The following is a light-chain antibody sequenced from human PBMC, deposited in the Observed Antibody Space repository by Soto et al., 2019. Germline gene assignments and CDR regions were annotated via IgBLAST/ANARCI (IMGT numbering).Light chain of an antibody. V-gene: IGLV2-14*01. J-gene: IGLJ2*01. CDR2: EVN. CDR3: SSYSSSSTLV. CDR1: ISDVGGYNY. Sequence: QSALTQPASVSGSPGQSITISCTGTISDVGGYNYVSWYQQHPGKAPKLMTYEVNNRPSGVSNRFSGSKSSNTASLTISELQAEDEAVYHCSSYSSSSTLVFGGGTKVTVL.